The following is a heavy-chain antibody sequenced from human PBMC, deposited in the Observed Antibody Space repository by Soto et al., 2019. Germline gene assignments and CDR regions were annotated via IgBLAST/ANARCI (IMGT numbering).Heavy chain of an antibody. V-gene: IGHV3-9*01. D-gene: IGHD4-17*01. CDR3: AKDRLLYGDYHSDGFDI. J-gene: IGHJ3*02. Sequence: GGSLRLSCAASGFTFDDYAMHWVRQAPGKGLEWVSGISWNSGSIGYADSVKGRFTISRDNAKNSLYLQMNSLRAEDTALYYCAKDRLLYGDYHSDGFDIWGQGTMVTVSS. CDR2: ISWNSGSI. CDR1: GFTFDDYA.